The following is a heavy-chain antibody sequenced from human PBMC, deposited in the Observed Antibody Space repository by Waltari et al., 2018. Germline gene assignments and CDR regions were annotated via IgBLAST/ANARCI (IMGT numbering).Heavy chain of an antibody. Sequence: QLRLPESGPGLVKPYGTLSLTCGVSGDSMSDSDVWNWVRQPPGKGLEWIGQVRRSGRTNYSPSFASRVAVSVDSSKNEFSLRLTFATAADTAVYYCARDRGRGLYLDSWGPGTLVTV. CDR2: VRRSGRT. J-gene: IGHJ4*02. D-gene: IGHD2-15*01. V-gene: IGHV4-4*02. CDR1: GDSMSDSDV. CDR3: ARDRGRGLYLDS.